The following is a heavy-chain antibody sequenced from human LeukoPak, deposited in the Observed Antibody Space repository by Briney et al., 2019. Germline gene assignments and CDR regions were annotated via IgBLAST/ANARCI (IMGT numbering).Heavy chain of an antibody. CDR2: IFYSGST. Sequence: SETLSLTCAVYGGSFSGYYWSWIRQPPGKGLEWIGYIFYSGSTNYNPSLKSRVTISVDTSKNQFSLKLSSVTAADTAVYYCARGEWDLLFDYWGQGTLVTVSS. CDR1: GGSFSGYY. CDR3: ARGEWDLLFDY. J-gene: IGHJ4*02. V-gene: IGHV4-59*01. D-gene: IGHD1-26*01.